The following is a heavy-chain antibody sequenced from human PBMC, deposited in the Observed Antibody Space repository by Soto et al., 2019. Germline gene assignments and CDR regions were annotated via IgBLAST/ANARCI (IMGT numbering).Heavy chain of an antibody. J-gene: IGHJ3*02. Sequence: QVQLVESGGGLVKPGGSLRLSCAASGFTFSDYYMTWIRQAPGKGLEWVAYISSSGSGIYYPDSVKGRFTISRDNAKNLLYLQMSSLRAEDAAVYYCARAYSDAFDIWGQGTMVTVSS. CDR2: ISSSGSGI. D-gene: IGHD2-21*01. CDR1: GFTFSDYY. V-gene: IGHV3-11*01. CDR3: ARAYSDAFDI.